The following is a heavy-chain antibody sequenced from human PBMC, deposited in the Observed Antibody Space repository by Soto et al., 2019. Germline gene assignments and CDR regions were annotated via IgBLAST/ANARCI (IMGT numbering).Heavy chain of an antibody. D-gene: IGHD3-22*01. CDR3: ARSNDVRSGFPYFDY. Sequence: GGSLRLSCAASGFTFNNYDMHWVRQAPGKGLEWVAVISYDGSNKYYADSVKGRFTISRDNSKNTLYLQMNSLRAEDTTVYYCARSNDVRSGFPYFDYWGQGTLVTVSS. V-gene: IGHV3-30*03. CDR2: ISYDGSNK. CDR1: GFTFNNYD. J-gene: IGHJ4*02.